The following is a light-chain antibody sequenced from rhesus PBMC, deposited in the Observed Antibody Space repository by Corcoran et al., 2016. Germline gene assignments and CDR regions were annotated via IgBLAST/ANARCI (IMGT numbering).Light chain of an antibody. CDR1: QDISSW. CDR2: YTS. V-gene: IGKV1-19*01. Sequence: DIQMNQSPSSLSASVGDKVTITCHASQDISSWLVWYQQKPGKAPKPLIYYTSSLQSGVPSRFSGSGARTDYTLTISSLQPEDFATYYCQQYDDRPTFGQGTKVEIK. J-gene: IGKJ1*01. CDR3: QQYDDRPT.